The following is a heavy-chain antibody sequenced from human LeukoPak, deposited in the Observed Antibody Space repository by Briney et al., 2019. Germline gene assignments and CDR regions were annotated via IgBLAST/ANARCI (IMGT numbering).Heavy chain of an antibody. Sequence: VASVKVSCKASGGTFSSYAISWVRQAPGQGLEWMGRIIPILGIANYAQKFQGRVTITADKSTSTAYMELSSLRSEDTAVYYCARGGGSSWYYFDYWGQGTLVTVSS. D-gene: IGHD6-13*01. CDR3: ARGGGSSWYYFDY. CDR2: IIPILGIA. V-gene: IGHV1-69*04. CDR1: GGTFSSYA. J-gene: IGHJ4*02.